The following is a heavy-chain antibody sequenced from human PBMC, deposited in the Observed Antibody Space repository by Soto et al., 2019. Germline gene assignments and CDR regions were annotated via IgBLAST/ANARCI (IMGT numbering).Heavy chain of an antibody. D-gene: IGHD6-19*01. J-gene: IGHJ3*02. CDR2: ISSRGDFT. V-gene: IGHV3-11*06. CDR3: ARLGAVASRTFDI. CDR1: RFSFSDYY. Sequence: QVQLVESGGGLVKPGGSLRLSCAASRFSFSDYYMSWIRQAPGKGLAWVSLISSRGDFTNYADSVKGRFTISRDNAKNSLYLQMYSLRAEDTAVYFCARLGAVASRTFDIWGQGSMVSFDS.